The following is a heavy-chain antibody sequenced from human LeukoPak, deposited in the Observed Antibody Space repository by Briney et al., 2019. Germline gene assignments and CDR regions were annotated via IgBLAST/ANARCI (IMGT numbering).Heavy chain of an antibody. CDR3: ARENLERAKIIVFDI. Sequence: SETLSLTCTVSGGSISSYYWSWIRQPPGKGLEWIGYIYYSGSTNYNPSLKSRVTISVDTSKNQFSLKLSSVTAADTAVYYCARENLERAKIIVFDIGGKGTMVTVSS. V-gene: IGHV4-59*01. D-gene: IGHD5-24*01. J-gene: IGHJ3*02. CDR2: IYYSGST. CDR1: GGSISSYY.